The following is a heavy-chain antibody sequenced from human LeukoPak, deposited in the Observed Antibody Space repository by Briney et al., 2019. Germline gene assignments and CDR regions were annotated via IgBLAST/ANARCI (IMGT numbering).Heavy chain of an antibody. Sequence: ASVKVSCKASGYTFTCYYMHWVRHAPGQGLEWMEIINPSGGSTSYAQKFQGRVTMTRDTSTSTVYMELSSLRSEDTAVYYCARALNRGWYVYHYCGQGTLVTVSS. V-gene: IGHV1-46*01. CDR1: GYTFTCYY. CDR2: INPSGGST. CDR3: ARALNRGWYVYHY. J-gene: IGHJ4*02. D-gene: IGHD6-19*01.